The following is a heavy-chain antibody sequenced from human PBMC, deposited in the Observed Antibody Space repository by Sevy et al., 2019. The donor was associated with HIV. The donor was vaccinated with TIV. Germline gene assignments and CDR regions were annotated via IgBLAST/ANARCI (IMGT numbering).Heavy chain of an antibody. V-gene: IGHV3-33*01. J-gene: IGHJ4*02. D-gene: IGHD2-2*01. Sequence: GGSLRLSCAASGFSFSNYGMHWVRQAPGKGLEWVAVIWYDGSNKYYAGSVKGRFTISRDNSKNTLYLQMHSLRAEDTAVYYCARDGIVIVPAAVAVTGYFDYWGQGTLVTVSS. CDR3: ARDGIVIVPAAVAVTGYFDY. CDR2: IWYDGSNK. CDR1: GFSFSNYG.